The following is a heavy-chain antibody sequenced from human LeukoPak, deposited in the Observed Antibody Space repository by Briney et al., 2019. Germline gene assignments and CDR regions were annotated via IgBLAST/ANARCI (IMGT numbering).Heavy chain of an antibody. Sequence: PGGSLRLSCAASGFTFSSYSMNWVRRAPGKGLEWVSYISSSSSTIYYADSVKGRFTISRDNAKNSLYLQMNSLRDEDTAVYYCARVFYDSSGYRPCDYWGQGTLVTVSS. D-gene: IGHD3-22*01. CDR2: ISSSSSTI. J-gene: IGHJ4*02. CDR1: GFTFSSYS. V-gene: IGHV3-48*02. CDR3: ARVFYDSSGYRPCDY.